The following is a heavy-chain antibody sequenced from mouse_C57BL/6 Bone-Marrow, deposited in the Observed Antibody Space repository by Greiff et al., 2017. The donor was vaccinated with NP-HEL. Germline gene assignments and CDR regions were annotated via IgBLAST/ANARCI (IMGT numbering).Heavy chain of an antibody. CDR2: IYPGDGDT. CDR1: GYAFSSYW. Sequence: VVKPGASVKISCTASGYAFSSYWMNWVKQRPGKGLEWIGQIYPGDGDTNYNGKFKGKATLTADKTSSTAYMQLSSLTSEDSSVYFCARSCLLQFPYYFDYWGQGTTLTVSS. V-gene: IGHV1-80*01. D-gene: IGHD2-12*01. CDR3: ARSCLLQFPYYFDY. J-gene: IGHJ2*01.